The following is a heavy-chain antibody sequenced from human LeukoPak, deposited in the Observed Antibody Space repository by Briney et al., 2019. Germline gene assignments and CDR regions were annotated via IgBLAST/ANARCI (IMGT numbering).Heavy chain of an antibody. D-gene: IGHD1-26*01. V-gene: IGHV3-23*01. J-gene: IGHJ4*02. CDR1: GFTLNDFA. Sequence: GGSLRLSCLASGFTLNDFAMSWVRQAPGKGLEWVSAISGGDGTTSYADSVKGRFTISGDNSRNTLYLQMNSLRAEDTAIYYCAKDLGRLGEGATMDYWGQGTLVTVSS. CDR3: AKDLGRLGEGATMDY. CDR2: ISGGDGTT.